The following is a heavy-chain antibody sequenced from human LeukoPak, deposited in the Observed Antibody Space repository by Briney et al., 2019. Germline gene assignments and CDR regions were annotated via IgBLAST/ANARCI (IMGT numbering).Heavy chain of an antibody. J-gene: IGHJ4*02. CDR1: GGTFSSYA. V-gene: IGHV1-69*04. CDR3: ARSPYDFWSGYFDY. CDR2: IIPILGIA. Sequence: SVRVSCKASGGTFSSYAISWVRQARGQGLEWMGRIIPILGIANYAQKFQGRVTITADKSTSTAYMELSSLRSEDTAVYYCARSPYDFWSGYFDYWGQGTLVTVSS. D-gene: IGHD3-3*01.